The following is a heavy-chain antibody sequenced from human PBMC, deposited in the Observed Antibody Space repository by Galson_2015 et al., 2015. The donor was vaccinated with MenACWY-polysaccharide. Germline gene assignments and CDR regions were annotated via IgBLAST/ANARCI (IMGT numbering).Heavy chain of an antibody. CDR1: GFNFSILV. Sequence: SLRLSCAASGFNFSILVMTWVRQGPGKGLEWVSAISPGSETAYYSDSVKGRFSIPRDHSKNTLYLQMDSLRAEDTAVYYCVKGGWGDNWGQGTLVTVSS. D-gene: IGHD1-26*01. CDR2: ISPGSETA. J-gene: IGHJ4*02. CDR3: VKGGWGDN. V-gene: IGHV3-23*01.